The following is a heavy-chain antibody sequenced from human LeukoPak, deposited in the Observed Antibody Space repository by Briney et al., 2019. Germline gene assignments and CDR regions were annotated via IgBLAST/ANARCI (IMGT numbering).Heavy chain of an antibody. CDR3: ARGPSSRILLWFGENRN. CDR1: GGSISSSNW. V-gene: IGHV4-4*02. D-gene: IGHD3-10*01. J-gene: IGHJ4*02. CDR2: FHHSGIT. Sequence: SGTLSLTCAVSGGSISSSNWWSWVRQPPGKGLEWIGEFHHSGITNYNPSLKSRVTISVDKSKNHFSLKLSSVTAADTAVYYCARGPSSRILLWFGENRNWGQGTLVTVSS.